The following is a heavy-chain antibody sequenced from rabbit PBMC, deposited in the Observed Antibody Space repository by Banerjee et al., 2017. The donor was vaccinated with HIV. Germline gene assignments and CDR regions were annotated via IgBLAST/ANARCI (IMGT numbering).Heavy chain of an antibody. D-gene: IGHD2-1*01. CDR2: INSNTGNT. J-gene: IGHJ4*01. CDR3: ARLGDGAFKL. V-gene: IGHV1S45*01. CDR1: RFSFSSSYY. Sequence: QEQLEESGGDLVKPEGSLTLTCTASRFSFSSSYYVCWVRQAPGKGLEWIACINSNTGNTVYATWAKGRFTISKTSWTTVTLQMTSLTAADTATYFCARLGDGAFKLWGPGTLVTVS.